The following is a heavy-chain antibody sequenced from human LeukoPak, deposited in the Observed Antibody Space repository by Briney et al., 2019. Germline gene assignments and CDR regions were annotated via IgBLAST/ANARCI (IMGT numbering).Heavy chain of an antibody. CDR1: GYTFTGYY. J-gene: IGHJ4*02. D-gene: IGHD3-22*01. CDR3: ARDATITMVVVVPPPFDY. CDR2: INPNSGGT. V-gene: IGHV1-2*02. Sequence: ASVKVSCKASGYTFTGYYMHWVRQAPGQGLEWMGWINPNSGGTNYAQKLQGRVTMTTDTSTSTAYMELRSLRSDDTAVYYCARDATITMVVVVPPPFDYWGQGTLVTVSS.